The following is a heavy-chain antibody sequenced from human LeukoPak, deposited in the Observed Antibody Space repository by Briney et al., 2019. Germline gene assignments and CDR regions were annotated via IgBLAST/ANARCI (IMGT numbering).Heavy chain of an antibody. CDR3: ARDAGIYYGRSPADI. Sequence: SGTLSLTCGFSGGSRSAYYWNCIRQPAGKGLEWVGRIYISGTTNYNPSLKSRVTMSVDTSRNQVSLTLSSVTAADTDVYYCARDAGIYYGRSPADIWGQGTMVTVSS. D-gene: IGHD1-26*01. CDR2: IYISGTT. V-gene: IGHV4-4*07. J-gene: IGHJ3*02. CDR1: GGSRSAYY.